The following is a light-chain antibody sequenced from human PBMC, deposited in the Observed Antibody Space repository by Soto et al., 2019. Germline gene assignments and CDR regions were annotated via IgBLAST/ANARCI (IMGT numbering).Light chain of an antibody. V-gene: IGLV2-23*02. Sequence: QSALTQPASVSGSPGQSITISCTGTSSDVGNYNFISWYQQHPGQAPKITIFEVNKRPSGVSNRFSGSKSGNTASLTISGLQAEDEADYYCCSYAGKSTWELGGGTKLTVL. CDR3: CSYAGKSTWE. CDR1: SSDVGNYNF. CDR2: EVN. J-gene: IGLJ2*01.